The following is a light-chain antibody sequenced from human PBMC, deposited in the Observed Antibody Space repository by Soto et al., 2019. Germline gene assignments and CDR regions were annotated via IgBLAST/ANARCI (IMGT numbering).Light chain of an antibody. J-gene: IGKJ2*01. Sequence: QLTQSPSFLSASVGDTVTITCRTSQGIVNYLNWYQHKSGQAPKILLFDTSTLARGVPPRFSGSGSGSLFTLTIDSLQAEDFATYYCQQSYNPSYTFGQGT. CDR1: QGIVNY. CDR2: DTS. CDR3: QQSYNPSYT. V-gene: IGKV1-39*01.